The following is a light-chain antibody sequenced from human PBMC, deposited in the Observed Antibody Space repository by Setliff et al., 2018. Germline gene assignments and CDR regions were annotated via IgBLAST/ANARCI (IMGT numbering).Light chain of an antibody. CDR1: TGAVTSGHY. Sequence: QAVVTQGPSLTVSPGGTVTLTCGSSTGAVTSGHYPYWFQQKPGQAPRTLIYDTTKKHSWTPARFSGSLVGDKAALTLSGAQPEDEAEYYCLLSYNGGHGFGTGTKSPS. J-gene: IGLJ1*01. CDR2: DTT. CDR3: LLSYNGGHG. V-gene: IGLV7-46*01.